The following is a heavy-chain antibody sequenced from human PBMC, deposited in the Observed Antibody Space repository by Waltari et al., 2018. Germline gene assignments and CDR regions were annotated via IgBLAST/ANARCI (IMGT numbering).Heavy chain of an antibody. CDR3: TTDPVNRTYYYDSSGFGAFDI. V-gene: IGHV3-15*01. CDR2: IKSKTDGGTT. Sequence: EVQLVESGGGLVKPGGSLRLSCAASGFTFSNAWMSWVRQAPGKGLEWVGRIKSKTDGGTTDYAAPVKGRFTISRDDSKNTLYLQMNSLKTEDTAVYYCTTDPVNRTYYYDSSGFGAFDIWGQGTMVTVSS. CDR1: GFTFSNAW. J-gene: IGHJ3*02. D-gene: IGHD3-22*01.